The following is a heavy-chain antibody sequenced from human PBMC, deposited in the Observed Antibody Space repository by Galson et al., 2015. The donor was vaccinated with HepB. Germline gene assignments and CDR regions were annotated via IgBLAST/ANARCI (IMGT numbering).Heavy chain of an antibody. CDR1: GFSFSTYS. D-gene: IGHD3-22*01. CDR3: ARGEWHFDSSGYYGY. V-gene: IGHV3-48*02. Sequence: SLRLSCAASGFSFSTYSMNWVRQAPGKGLEWVSYISSSGSTIYHADSVKGRFTISRDNAKNSLYLQMNSLKDEDTAVYYCARGEWHFDSSGYYGYWGQGALVTVSS. CDR2: ISSSGSTI. J-gene: IGHJ4*02.